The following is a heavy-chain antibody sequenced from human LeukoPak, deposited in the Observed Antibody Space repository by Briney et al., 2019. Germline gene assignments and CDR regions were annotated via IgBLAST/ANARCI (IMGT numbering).Heavy chain of an antibody. V-gene: IGHV4-39*01. D-gene: IGHD1-1*01. CDR1: NGSIFSHNSY. Sequence: PSETLSLSCTASNGSIFSHNSYWAWVRQPPGKGLEWIVGMYYSGTTYCNPSLQSRVTMSVDMAKNHFSLNMTSVSAADTAVYFCAKLVGTTGYFDLWGRGALVTVAS. J-gene: IGHJ4*02. CDR2: MYYSGTT. CDR3: AKLVGTTGYFDL.